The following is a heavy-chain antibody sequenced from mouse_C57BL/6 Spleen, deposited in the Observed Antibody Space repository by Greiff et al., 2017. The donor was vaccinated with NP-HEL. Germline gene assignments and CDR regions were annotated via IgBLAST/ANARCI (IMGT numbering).Heavy chain of an antibody. Sequence: ESGPGLVKPSQSLSLTCSVTGYSITSGYYWNWIRQFPGNKLEWMGYISYDGSNNYNPSLKNRISITRDTSKNQFFLKLNSVTTEDTATYYCARDGRYSNYVAMDYWGQGTSVTVSS. CDR3: ARDGRYSNYVAMDY. CDR1: GYSITSGYY. V-gene: IGHV3-6*01. J-gene: IGHJ4*01. D-gene: IGHD2-5*01. CDR2: ISYDGSN.